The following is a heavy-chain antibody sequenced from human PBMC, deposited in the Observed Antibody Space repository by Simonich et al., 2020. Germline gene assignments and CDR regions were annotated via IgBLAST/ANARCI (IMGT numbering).Heavy chain of an antibody. CDR1: GYTFTGYY. CDR2: INPKSCST. V-gene: IGHV1-2*02. J-gene: IGHJ4*02. Sequence: QVQLVQSGAEVKKPGASVKVSCKASGYTFTGYYMHWVRQATGQGLEWKGLINPKSCSTNDAQKFQGRVTMTRDTSISTAYMELSRLRSDDTAVYYCASSKRGYNWNDFDYWGQGTLVTVSS. D-gene: IGHD1-1*01. CDR3: ASSKRGYNWNDFDY.